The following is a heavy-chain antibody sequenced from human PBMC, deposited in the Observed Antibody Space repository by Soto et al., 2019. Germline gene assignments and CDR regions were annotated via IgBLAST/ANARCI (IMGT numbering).Heavy chain of an antibody. D-gene: IGHD5-12*01. CDR3: ATDRPTHSGYDFYY. CDR1: GYTLTELS. J-gene: IGHJ4*02. V-gene: IGHV1-24*01. Sequence: ASVKVSCKVSGYTLTELSMHWVRQAPGKGLEWMGGFDPEDGETIYAQKFQGRVTMTEDTSTDTAYMELSSLRSEDTAVYYCATDRPTHSGYDFYYWGQGTLVTVSS. CDR2: FDPEDGET.